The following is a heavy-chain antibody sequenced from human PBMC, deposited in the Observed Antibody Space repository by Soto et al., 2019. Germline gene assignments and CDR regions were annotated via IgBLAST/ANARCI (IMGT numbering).Heavy chain of an antibody. CDR3: AKGSRGAYYYCMDV. J-gene: IGHJ6*03. CDR1: GFTFSSSA. CDR2: ISNSGGTT. V-gene: IGHV3-23*01. Sequence: EVQMLESGGGLVQPGGSLRISCAASGFTFSSSAMNWVRQAPGKGLEWVSSISNSGGTTSYADSVKGRFTISRDNSKNTLYLQMNSLRAEDTAVYYCAKGSRGAYYYCMDVWGKGTTVTVSS.